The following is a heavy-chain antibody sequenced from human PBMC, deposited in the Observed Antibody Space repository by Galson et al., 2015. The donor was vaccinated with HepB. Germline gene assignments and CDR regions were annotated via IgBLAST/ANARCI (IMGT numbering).Heavy chain of an antibody. V-gene: IGHV3-49*03. CDR3: TRDAQEAYYMDV. CDR2: IRSKVYGGTT. CDR1: GVADGDSA. Sequence: SLRHECAASGVADGDSAMGGFGQAPVKGLEWVGFIRSKVYGGTTEYAASVKGRFTISRDDSKSIAYLQMNSLKTEDTAVYYCTRDAQEAYYMDVWGKGTTVTVSS. J-gene: IGHJ6*03.